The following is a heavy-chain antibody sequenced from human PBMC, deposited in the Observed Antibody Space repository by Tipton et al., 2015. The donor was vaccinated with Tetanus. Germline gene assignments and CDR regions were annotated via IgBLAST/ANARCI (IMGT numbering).Heavy chain of an antibody. CDR1: GFSVSDYN. V-gene: IGHV3-23*01. CDR3: AKDTAPKSYYYGMDV. J-gene: IGHJ6*02. D-gene: IGHD4-17*01. Sequence: GSLRLSCAASGFSVSDYNMNWVRQAPGKGLEWVSAISGSGGSTYYADSVKGRFTISRDNSKNTLYLQMNSLRAEDTAVYYCAKDTAPKSYYYGMDVWGQGTTVTVSS. CDR2: ISGSGGST.